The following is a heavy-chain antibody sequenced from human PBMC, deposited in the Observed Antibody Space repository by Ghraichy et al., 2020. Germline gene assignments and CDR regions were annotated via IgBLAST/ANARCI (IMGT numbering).Heavy chain of an antibody. V-gene: IGHV3-53*01. CDR1: GFTVSSNY. Sequence: GGSLRLSCAASGFTVSSNYMSWVRQAPGKGLEWVSVIYSGGSTYYADSVKGRFTISRDNSKNTLYLQMNSLRAEDTAVYYCARSSSYYYGSRDYWGQGTLVTVSS. D-gene: IGHD3-10*01. J-gene: IGHJ4*02. CDR2: IYSGGST. CDR3: ARSSSYYYGSRDY.